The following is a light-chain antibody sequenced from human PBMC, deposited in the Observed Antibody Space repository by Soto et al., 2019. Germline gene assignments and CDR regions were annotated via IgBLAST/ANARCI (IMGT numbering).Light chain of an antibody. Sequence: QSVLTQPASVSGSPGQSITISCSGTTNDIGTYNYVSWYQHHPGKVPNVIIYEVRNRPSGVSNRFSGSKSGNTASLTISGLQPEDEADYYCCSYTISATLVFGGGTKVTVL. CDR2: EVR. CDR1: TNDIGTYNY. CDR3: CSYTISATLV. J-gene: IGLJ3*02. V-gene: IGLV2-14*01.